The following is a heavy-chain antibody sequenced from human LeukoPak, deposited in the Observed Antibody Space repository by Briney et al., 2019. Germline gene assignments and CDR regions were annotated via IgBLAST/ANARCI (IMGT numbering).Heavy chain of an antibody. CDR3: ARDHCVSAGCYESYYYGLHV. CDR1: GYTFTGYY. CDR2: INPNSGGT. V-gene: IGHV1-2*02. D-gene: IGHD2-2*01. Sequence: ASVKVSCKASGYTFTGYYMHWVRQAPGQGLEWMGWINPNSGGTNYAQKFQGRVTMTRDTSISTAYMELSRLTYDDTAVYYCARDHCVSAGCYESYYYGLHVWGQGTTVTVSS. J-gene: IGHJ6*02.